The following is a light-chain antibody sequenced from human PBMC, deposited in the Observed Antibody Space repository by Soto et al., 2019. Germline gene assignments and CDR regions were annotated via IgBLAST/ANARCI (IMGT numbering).Light chain of an antibody. CDR3: AAWDDSLNNLV. CDR1: SSNIGSRY. V-gene: IGLV1-47*01. Sequence: QAVVTQPPSASGTPGQRVTFSCSGSSSNIGSRYVYWYQQLPGTAPKLLIHRNNHRPSGVPDRFSGSKSGTSASLAISGLRSEDEADYYCAAWDDSLNNLVFGTGTKVTVL. CDR2: RNN. J-gene: IGLJ1*01.